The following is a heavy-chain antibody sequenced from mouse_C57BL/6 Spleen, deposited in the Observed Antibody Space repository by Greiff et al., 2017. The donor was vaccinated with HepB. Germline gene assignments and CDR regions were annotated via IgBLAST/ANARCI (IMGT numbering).Heavy chain of an antibody. J-gene: IGHJ3*01. D-gene: IGHD3-2*02. Sequence: VQLQQSGAELVRPGTSVKVSCKASGYAFTNYLIEWVKQRPGQGLEWIGVINPGSGGTNYNEKFKGKATLTADKSSSTAYMQLSSLTSEDSAVYFCARSKDSLGLFAYWGQGTLVTVSA. CDR2: INPGSGGT. CDR3: ARSKDSLGLFAY. CDR1: GYAFTNYL. V-gene: IGHV1-54*01.